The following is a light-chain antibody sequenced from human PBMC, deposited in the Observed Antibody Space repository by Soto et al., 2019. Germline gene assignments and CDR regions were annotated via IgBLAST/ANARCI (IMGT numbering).Light chain of an antibody. CDR1: QGISSY. V-gene: IGKV1-9*01. Sequence: IQLTQSPSSLSASVGERVTITCRASQGISSYLAWYQQKPGKAPKLLIYAASTLQSGVPSRFSGSGSGTDFTLTISSLQPEDFATYYCQQLNSHPRTFGQGTKVEIK. CDR3: QQLNSHPRT. CDR2: AAS. J-gene: IGKJ1*01.